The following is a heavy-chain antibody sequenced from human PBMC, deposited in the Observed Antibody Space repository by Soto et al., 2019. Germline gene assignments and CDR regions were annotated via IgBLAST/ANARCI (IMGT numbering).Heavy chain of an antibody. V-gene: IGHV1-69*02. CDR2: IIPILGIA. Sequence: QVQLVQSGAEVKKPGSSVKVSCKASVGTFSSYTISWVRQAPGQGLEWMGRIIPILGIANYAQKFQGRVTITADKSTSTAYMELSSLRSEDTAVYYCASPDCSSGSCHGDAYFDYWGQGTLVTVSA. CDR1: VGTFSSYT. D-gene: IGHD2-15*01. J-gene: IGHJ4*02. CDR3: ASPDCSSGSCHGDAYFDY.